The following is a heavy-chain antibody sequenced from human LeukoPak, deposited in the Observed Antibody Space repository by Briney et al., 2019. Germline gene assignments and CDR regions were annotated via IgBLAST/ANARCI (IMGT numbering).Heavy chain of an antibody. D-gene: IGHD5-24*01. V-gene: IGHV4-39*01. J-gene: IGHJ3*02. CDR2: IYYSGST. Sequence: PSETLSLTCTVSGGSISSSSYYWGWIRQPPGKGLEWIGSIYYSGSTYYNPSLKSRVTISVDTSKNQFSLKLSSVTAADTAVYYCARSVEMATIKAFDIWGQGTMVTVSS. CDR1: GGSISSSSYY. CDR3: ARSVEMATIKAFDI.